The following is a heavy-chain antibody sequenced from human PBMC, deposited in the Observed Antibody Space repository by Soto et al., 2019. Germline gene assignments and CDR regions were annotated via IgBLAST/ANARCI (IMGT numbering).Heavy chain of an antibody. CDR1: GGSISSGGYS. CDR2: IYHSGST. V-gene: IGHV4-30-2*01. CDR3: ARGSRDGYYYFDY. Sequence: QLQLQESGSGLVKPSQTLSLTCAVSGGSISSGGYSWSWIRQPPGKGLEWIGYIYHSGSTYYNPSLKSRGTISVDRPKNQFSLKLSSVTAADTAVYYCARGSRDGYYYFDYWGQGTLVTVSS. D-gene: IGHD2-21*01. J-gene: IGHJ4*02.